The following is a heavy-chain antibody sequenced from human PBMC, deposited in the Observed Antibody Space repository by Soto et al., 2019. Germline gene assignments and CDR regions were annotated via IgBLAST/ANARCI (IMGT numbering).Heavy chain of an antibody. CDR1: GGSVSSGSYY. Sequence: SETLSLTCSVSGGSVSSGSYYWSWIRQPPGKGLEWIGYIYYSGSTYYNPSLKSRVTISVDTSKNQFSLKLSSVTAADTAVYYCARDLMVRGVIAEYYFDYWGQGTLVTVSS. CDR3: ARDLMVRGVIAEYYFDY. J-gene: IGHJ4*02. D-gene: IGHD3-10*01. V-gene: IGHV4-30-4*01. CDR2: IYYSGST.